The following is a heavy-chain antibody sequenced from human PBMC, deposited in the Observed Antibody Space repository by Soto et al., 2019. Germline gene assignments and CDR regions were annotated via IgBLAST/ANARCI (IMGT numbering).Heavy chain of an antibody. CDR2: ISGSGGST. J-gene: IGHJ4*02. V-gene: IGHV3-23*01. CDR1: GFTFSSYA. D-gene: IGHD2-15*01. Sequence: GGSLRLSCAASGFTFSSYAMSWVRQAPGKGLEWVSAISGSGGSTYYADSVKGRFTISRDNSKNTLYLQMNSLRAEDTAVYYCATRYCSGGSCYIETKDYWGQGTLVTVSS. CDR3: ATRYCSGGSCYIETKDY.